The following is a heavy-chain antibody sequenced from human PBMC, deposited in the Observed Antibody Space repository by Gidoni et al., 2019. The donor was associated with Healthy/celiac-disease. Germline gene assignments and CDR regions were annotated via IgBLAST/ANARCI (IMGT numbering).Heavy chain of an antibody. CDR3: AREWGGIAAAGTGYFDY. J-gene: IGHJ4*02. CDR2: IIPIFGTS. CDR1: GGTVSSYA. V-gene: IGHV1-69*01. D-gene: IGHD6-13*01. Sequence: QVQLVQTGAEVKKPGSSVKVACKASGGTVSSYAISWVRQAPGQGLEWMGWIIPIFGTSNYAQKFQGRVTITADESTSTAYMELSSLRSEDTAVYYCAREWGGIAAAGTGYFDYWGQGTLVTVSS.